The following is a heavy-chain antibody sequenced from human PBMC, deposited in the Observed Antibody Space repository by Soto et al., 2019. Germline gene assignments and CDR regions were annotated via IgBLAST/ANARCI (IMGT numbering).Heavy chain of an antibody. V-gene: IGHV3-30*18. Sequence: QVQLVESGGGVVQPGRSLRLSCAASGFTFSSYGMHWVRQAPGKGLEWVAVISYDGSNKYYADSVKGRFTISRDNSKNTLYLQMNSLRAEDTAVYYCAKLVYCSSTSCYDYWGQGTLVTVSS. CDR2: ISYDGSNK. CDR3: AKLVYCSSTSCYDY. CDR1: GFTFSSYG. J-gene: IGHJ4*02. D-gene: IGHD2-2*01.